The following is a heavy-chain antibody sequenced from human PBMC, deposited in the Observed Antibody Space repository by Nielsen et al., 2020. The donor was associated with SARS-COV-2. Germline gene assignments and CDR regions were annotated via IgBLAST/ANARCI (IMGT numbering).Heavy chain of an antibody. CDR1: GFTFDDYA. D-gene: IGHD4-17*01. V-gene: IGHV3-9*01. J-gene: IGHJ4*02. CDR3: ARETYEATVATSAFFDY. CDR2: ISWNSGSI. Sequence: SLKISCAASGFTFDDYAMHWVRQAPGKGLEWVSGISWNSGSIGYADSVKGRFTISRDNAKNSLYLQMNSLRAEDTAIYYCARETYEATVATSAFFDYWGQGTLVTVSS.